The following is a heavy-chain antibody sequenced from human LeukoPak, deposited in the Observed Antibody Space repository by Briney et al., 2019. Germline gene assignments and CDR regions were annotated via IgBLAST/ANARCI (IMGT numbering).Heavy chain of an antibody. CDR3: ARGHSGYYYYYYGMDV. CDR1: GGSISSGGYY. CDR2: INHSGST. D-gene: IGHD5-12*01. Sequence: PSETLSLTCTVSGGSISSGGYYWSWIRQHPGKGLEWIGEINHSGSTNYNPSLKSGVTLSVDTSKNQFSLNLSSVTAADTAVYYCARGHSGYYYYYYGMDVWGQGTTVTVS. J-gene: IGHJ6*02. V-gene: IGHV4-39*07.